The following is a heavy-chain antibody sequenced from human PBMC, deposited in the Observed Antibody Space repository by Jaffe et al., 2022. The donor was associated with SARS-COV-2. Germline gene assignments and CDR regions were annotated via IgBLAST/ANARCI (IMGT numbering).Heavy chain of an antibody. CDR1: GFTFSSYE. D-gene: IGHD6-19*01. CDR3: ARAVAVAVDYYGMDV. V-gene: IGHV3-48*03. CDR2: ISSSGSTI. J-gene: IGHJ6*02. Sequence: EVQLVESGGGLVQPGGSLRLSCAASGFTFSSYEMNWVRQAPGKGLEWVSYISSSGSTIYYADSVKGRFTISRDNAKNSLYLQMNSLRAEDTAVYYCARAVAVAVDYYGMDVWGQGTTVTVSS.